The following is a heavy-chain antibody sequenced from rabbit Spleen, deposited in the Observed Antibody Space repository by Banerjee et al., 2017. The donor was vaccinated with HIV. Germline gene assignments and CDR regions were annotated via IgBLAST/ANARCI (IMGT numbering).Heavy chain of an antibody. J-gene: IGHJ4*01. CDR3: VRDFDF. V-gene: IGHV1S40*01. Sequence: QSLEESGGDLVKPGASLTLACTASGFTVSGNYHMCWVRQAPGKGLEWIGCVDVGSSGFTYFATWAKGRFTISSHNAQNTLYLQLNSLTAADTVTYFCVRDFDFWGPGTLVTVS. CDR1: GFTVSGNYH. CDR2: VDVGSSGFT.